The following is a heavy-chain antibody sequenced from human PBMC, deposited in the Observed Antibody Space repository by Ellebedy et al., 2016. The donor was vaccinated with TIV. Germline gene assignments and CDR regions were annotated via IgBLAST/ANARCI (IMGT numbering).Heavy chain of an antibody. J-gene: IGHJ4*02. Sequence: GGSLRLSXAASGFNISNNFMSWVRQAPGKGLEWVSVIYTGGTIHYADSVKGRFTISRDISKNTVFLQMNGLRSEDTAIYYCARKAAGSSWGQGTLVTVSS. D-gene: IGHD6-13*01. CDR3: ARKAAGSS. V-gene: IGHV3-53*01. CDR1: GFNISNNF. CDR2: IYTGGTI.